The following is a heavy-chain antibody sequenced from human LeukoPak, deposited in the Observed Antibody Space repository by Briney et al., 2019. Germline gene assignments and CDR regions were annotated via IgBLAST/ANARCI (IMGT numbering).Heavy chain of an antibody. D-gene: IGHD1-26*01. CDR1: GYTFTSYG. J-gene: IGHJ4*02. CDR3: ARDLNSGSHSGGKVPGAVDY. CDR2: ISAYNGNT. Sequence: ASVKVSCKASGYTFTSYGISWVRQAPGQGLEWMGWISAYNGNTNYAQKLQGRVTMTTDTSTSTAYMELRSLRSDDTAVYYCARDLNSGSHSGGKVPGAVDYWGQGTLVTVSS. V-gene: IGHV1-18*01.